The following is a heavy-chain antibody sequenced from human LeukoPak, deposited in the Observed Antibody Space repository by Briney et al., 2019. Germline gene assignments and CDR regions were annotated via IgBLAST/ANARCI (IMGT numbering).Heavy chain of an antibody. CDR3: ARALYYYDSSGYYDEYFQH. CDR2: ISSSGSTI. V-gene: IGHV3-11*01. J-gene: IGHJ1*01. D-gene: IGHD3-22*01. CDR1: GFTFSDYY. Sequence: GGSLRLSCAASGFTFSDYYMSWIGQAPGKGREWVSYISSSGSTIYYADSVKGGFTISRDNEKNSLYLQLTSLRAADTAVYYCARALYYYDSSGYYDEYFQHWGQGTLVTVSS.